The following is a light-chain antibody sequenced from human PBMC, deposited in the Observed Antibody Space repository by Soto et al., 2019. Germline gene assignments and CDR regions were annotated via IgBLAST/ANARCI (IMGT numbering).Light chain of an antibody. CDR1: QTISNNY. Sequence: EIVLTQSAGTLTLFPGEIAALSCRARQTISNNYLACYRQNPGQAPRLLIYAVTSRAAGIPDRFSGSGSGPDFALNIARVENEVSAGYYCQQHSTPPWTFVHGTTV. V-gene: IGKV3-20*01. CDR2: AVT. CDR3: QQHSTPPWT. J-gene: IGKJ1*01.